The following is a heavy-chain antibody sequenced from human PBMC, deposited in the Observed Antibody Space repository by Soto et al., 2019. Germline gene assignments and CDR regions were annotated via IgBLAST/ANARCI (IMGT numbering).Heavy chain of an antibody. D-gene: IGHD2-21*01. Sequence: QVQLVQSGVEVKKPGASVKVSCKASGYTFINYGISWVRQAPGQGLEWMGWISTYSGNTNYVEKFQGRVPMTTDTSTTTAYMELRSLKSDDTAVYYWARGQVVCDSICYHYYGLDVWGQGTAVTVSS. CDR1: GYTFINYG. CDR3: ARGQVVCDSICYHYYGLDV. J-gene: IGHJ6*02. V-gene: IGHV1-18*01. CDR2: ISTYSGNT.